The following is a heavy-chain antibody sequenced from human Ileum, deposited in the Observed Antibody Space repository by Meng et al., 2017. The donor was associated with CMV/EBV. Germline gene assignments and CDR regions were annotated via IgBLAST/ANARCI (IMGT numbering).Heavy chain of an antibody. J-gene: IGHJ4*02. CDR1: GASVSSNNAS. V-gene: IGHV6-1*01. Sequence: SGASVSSNNASWNWIRQPPSRGLEWLGRTYYRSRWFNDSAVSVKGRISINADTSKNQFSLQLNSVTPEDTAVYYCARITSGWYYFDYWGQGTLVTVSS. CDR3: ARITSGWYYFDY. D-gene: IGHD6-19*01. CDR2: TYYRSRWFN.